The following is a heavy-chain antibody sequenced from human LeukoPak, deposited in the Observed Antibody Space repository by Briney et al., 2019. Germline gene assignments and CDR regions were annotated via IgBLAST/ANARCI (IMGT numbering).Heavy chain of an antibody. D-gene: IGHD2-2*01. J-gene: IGHJ6*03. CDR3: ARDRGSEYCSSTSCYHYYYYMDV. V-gene: IGHV1-2*02. CDR2: INPNSGGT. Sequence: GASVKVSCKAPGYTFTGYYMHWVRQAPGQGLEWMGGINPNSGGTNYAQKFQGRVTMTRDTSISTAYMELSRLRSDDTAVYYCARDRGSEYCSSTSCYHYYYYMDVWAKGTTVTVSS. CDR1: GYTFTGYY.